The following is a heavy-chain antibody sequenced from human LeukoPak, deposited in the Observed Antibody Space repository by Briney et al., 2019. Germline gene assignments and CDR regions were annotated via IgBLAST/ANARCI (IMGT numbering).Heavy chain of an antibody. V-gene: IGHV3-9*01. CDR3: AKFSGYCSGGSCYSSDY. Sequence: PGRSLRLSCAASGFTFDDYAMHWVRQAPGKGLEWVSGISWNSGSIGYADSVKGRFTISRDNAKNSLYLQMNSLGAEDTALYYCAKFSGYCSGGSCYSSDYWGQGTLVTVSS. J-gene: IGHJ4*02. D-gene: IGHD2-15*01. CDR1: GFTFDDYA. CDR2: ISWNSGSI.